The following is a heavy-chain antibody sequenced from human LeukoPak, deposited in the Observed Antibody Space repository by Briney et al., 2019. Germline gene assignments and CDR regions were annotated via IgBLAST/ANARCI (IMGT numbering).Heavy chain of an antibody. V-gene: IGHV3-23*01. J-gene: IGHJ6*02. Sequence: PGGSLRLSCAASGFTFSSYAMSWVRQAPGKGLEWVSAISGSGGSTYYADSVKGRFTISRDNSKNTLYLQMNSLRAEDTAVYYCAKGITGYSSGWYHARKPDYYYYGMDVRGQGTTVTVSS. D-gene: IGHD6-19*01. CDR2: ISGSGGST. CDR1: GFTFSSYA. CDR3: AKGITGYSSGWYHARKPDYYYYGMDV.